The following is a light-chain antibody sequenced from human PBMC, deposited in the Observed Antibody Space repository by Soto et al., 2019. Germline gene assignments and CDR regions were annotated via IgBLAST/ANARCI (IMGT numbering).Light chain of an antibody. CDR1: QSISTY. Sequence: DIQMTQSPSSLSASVGDRATITCRASQSISTYVSWYQHRPGKAPKLLIYSASTLQSGVPPRFSGSGSGTDFTLTISSLQPEDFATYYCQQSFNTLTFGGGTKVEIE. J-gene: IGKJ4*01. V-gene: IGKV1-39*01. CDR2: SAS. CDR3: QQSFNTLT.